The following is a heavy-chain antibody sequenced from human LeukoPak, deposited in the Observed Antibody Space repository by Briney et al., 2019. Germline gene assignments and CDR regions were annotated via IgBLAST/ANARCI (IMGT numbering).Heavy chain of an antibody. CDR3: AKDGSGKGEIDY. Sequence: PGGSLRLSCAASGFTFSSYSMNRVRQAPGKGLEWVSYISSSSSTIYYADSVKGRFTISRDNSKNTLYLQMNSLRAEDTAVYYCAKDGSGKGEIDYWGQGTLVTVSS. J-gene: IGHJ4*02. CDR1: GFTFSSYS. CDR2: ISSSSSTI. V-gene: IGHV3-48*01. D-gene: IGHD1-1*01.